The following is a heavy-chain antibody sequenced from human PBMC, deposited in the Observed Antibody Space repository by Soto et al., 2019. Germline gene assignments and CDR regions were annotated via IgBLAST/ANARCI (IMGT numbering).Heavy chain of an antibody. CDR1: GYSFTSYW. D-gene: IGHD6-13*01. CDR3: ARFESAAGSDAFDI. CDR2: IYPGDSDT. V-gene: IGHV5-51*01. J-gene: IGHJ3*02. Sequence: GESLKISCKGSGYSFTSYWIGWVRQMPGKGLEWMGIIYPGDSDTRYSPSFQGKVTISADKSISTAYRQWSSLKASDTSMYYCARFESAAGSDAFDIWGQGTMVTVSS.